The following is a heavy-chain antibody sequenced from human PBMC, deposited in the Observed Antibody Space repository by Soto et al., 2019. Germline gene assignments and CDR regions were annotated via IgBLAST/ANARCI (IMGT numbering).Heavy chain of an antibody. J-gene: IGHJ3*02. CDR3: ARPGGYDYAFDI. D-gene: IGHD5-12*01. Sequence: PSEALSLTCTVSGGSISRSSYYWGWIRQAPGKGLEWIGSIYYSGSTHYNPSLKSRVTISVDTSKNQFSLKLTSVTAADTAVYFCARPGGYDYAFDIWGQGTMVTVSS. CDR2: IYYSGST. CDR1: GGSISRSSYY. V-gene: IGHV4-39*01.